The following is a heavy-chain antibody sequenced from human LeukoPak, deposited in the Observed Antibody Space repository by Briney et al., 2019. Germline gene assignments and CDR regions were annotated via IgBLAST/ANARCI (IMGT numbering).Heavy chain of an antibody. CDR3: AKVNYYDSSGYFRGFDY. D-gene: IGHD3-22*01. CDR1: GFTFSSYW. Sequence: GGSLRLSCAASGFTFSSYWMNWVRQAPGKGLEWVSSISTSSSYIYYADSVKGRFTISRDNAKNSVSLQMNSLRAEDTAVYYCAKVNYYDSSGYFRGFDYWGQGTLVTVSS. J-gene: IGHJ4*02. CDR2: ISTSSSYI. V-gene: IGHV3-21*04.